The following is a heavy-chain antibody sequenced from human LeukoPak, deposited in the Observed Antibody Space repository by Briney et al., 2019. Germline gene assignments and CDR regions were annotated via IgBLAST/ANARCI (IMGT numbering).Heavy chain of an antibody. CDR2: INIDGSSI. J-gene: IGHJ4*02. V-gene: IGHV3-74*01. CDR1: GFTFSSHW. CDR3: ARDKWGHP. D-gene: IGHD7-27*01. Sequence: GGSLRLSCAASGFTFSSHWMHWVRQAPGKGLVWVSRINIDGSSISYADSVKGRFTISRDNAKNSLYLQMNSLRAEDTAVYYCARDKWGHPGGQGTLVTVSS.